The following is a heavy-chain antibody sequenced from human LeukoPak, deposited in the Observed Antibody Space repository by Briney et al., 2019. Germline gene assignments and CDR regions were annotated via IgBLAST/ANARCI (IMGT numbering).Heavy chain of an antibody. CDR1: GFTFNTYA. CDR2: ICGSGGCT. J-gene: IGHJ4*02. Sequence: GGSLRLSCEASGFTFNTYAIYWVRQAPGKGLEWVSRICGSGGCTYYADSVKGRFTISRDNSKNTVHLQMNSLTADDTAVYYCAKTTVGYSSGRYPGWPADCWGQGTLVTVSS. D-gene: IGHD6-19*01. V-gene: IGHV3-23*01. CDR3: AKTTVGYSSGRYPGWPADC.